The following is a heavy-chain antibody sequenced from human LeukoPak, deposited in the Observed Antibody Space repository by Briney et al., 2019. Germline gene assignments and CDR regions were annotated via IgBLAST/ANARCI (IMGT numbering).Heavy chain of an antibody. D-gene: IGHD2-2*01. CDR1: GGSISSSSYY. CDR2: IYYSGST. J-gene: IGHJ6*03. Sequence: SETLSLTCTVSGGSISSSSYYWGWIRQPPGKGLEWIGSIYYSGSTCYNPSLKSRVTISVDTSKNQFSLKLSSVTAADTAVYYCARVKIVVVPAAPTKYRYMDVWGKGTTVTVSS. V-gene: IGHV4-39*01. CDR3: ARVKIVVVPAAPTKYRYMDV.